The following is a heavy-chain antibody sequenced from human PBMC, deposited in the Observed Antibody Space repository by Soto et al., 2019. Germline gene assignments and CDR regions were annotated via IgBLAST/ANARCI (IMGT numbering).Heavy chain of an antibody. CDR3: ARAFRSGYYMEYYFDY. V-gene: IGHV1-2*04. D-gene: IGHD3-3*01. Sequence: ASVKVSCKASGYTFTGYYMHWVRQAPGQGLEWMGWINPNSGGTNYAQKIQGWVTMTRDTSISTAYMELSRLRSDDMAVYFCARAFRSGYYMEYYFDYWGQGTLVTVSS. CDR2: INPNSGGT. CDR1: GYTFTGYY. J-gene: IGHJ4*02.